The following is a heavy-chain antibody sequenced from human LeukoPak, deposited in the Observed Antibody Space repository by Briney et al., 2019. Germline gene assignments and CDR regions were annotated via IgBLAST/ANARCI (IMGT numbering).Heavy chain of an antibody. Sequence: PSETLSLTCTVSGGSISSYYWSRIRQPPGKGLEWIGYIYYSGSTNYNPSLKSRVTISVDTSKNQFSLELSSVTAADTAVYYCARDGLLGGDDAFDIWGQGTMVTVSS. CDR3: ARDGLLGGDDAFDI. J-gene: IGHJ3*02. CDR2: IYYSGST. V-gene: IGHV4-59*01. D-gene: IGHD3-3*01. CDR1: GGSISSYY.